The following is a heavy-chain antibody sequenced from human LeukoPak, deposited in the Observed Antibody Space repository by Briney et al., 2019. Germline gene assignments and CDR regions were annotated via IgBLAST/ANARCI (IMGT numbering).Heavy chain of an antibody. CDR3: ATQIAAAPMVRGVINHYYYYYGMDV. J-gene: IGHJ6*02. D-gene: IGHD3-10*01. CDR1: GYSLSELS. Sequence: GASVKVSCKVSGYSLSELSMHWVRQAPGKGLEWLGGFDPEDGETIYAQKFQGRVTMTEDTSTDTAYMELSSLRSEDTAVYYCATQIAAAPMVRGVINHYYYYYGMDVWGQGTTVTVSS. V-gene: IGHV1-24*01. CDR2: FDPEDGET.